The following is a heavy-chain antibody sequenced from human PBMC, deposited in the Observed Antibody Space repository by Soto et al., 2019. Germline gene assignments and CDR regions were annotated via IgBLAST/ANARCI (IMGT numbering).Heavy chain of an antibody. J-gene: IGHJ6*02. CDR2: IYHSGST. CDR1: GGSISSSNW. D-gene: IGHD2-15*01. V-gene: IGHV4-4*02. Sequence: QVQLQESGPGLVKPSGTLSLTCAVSGGSISSSNWWTWVRQPPGKGLEWIGEIYHSGSTNYNPSLTSRVTISLDNSNTHLSLTLRSISAAAPAVFSSAPAYCSGGLQDAFYYSGMDVCGHGPTLTLS. CDR3: APAYCSGGLQDAFYYSGMDV.